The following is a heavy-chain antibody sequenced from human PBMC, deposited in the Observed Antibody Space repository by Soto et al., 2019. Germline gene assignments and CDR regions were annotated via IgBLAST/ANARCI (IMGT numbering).Heavy chain of an antibody. Sequence: GASVKVSCKTSGDTFTDYYIRWVRHAPGQGLEWMGGINPNSGAPNSAQKFQGRVTMTTDTSISTAYMELSSLRSDDTDVYYCERGGSTSLDYWGQGTQVTVSS. CDR3: ERGGSTSLDY. J-gene: IGHJ4*02. CDR1: GDTFTDYY. CDR2: INPNSGAP. D-gene: IGHD2-2*01. V-gene: IGHV1-2*02.